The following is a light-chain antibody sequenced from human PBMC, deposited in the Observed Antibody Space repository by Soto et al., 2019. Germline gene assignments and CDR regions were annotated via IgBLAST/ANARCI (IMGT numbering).Light chain of an antibody. J-gene: IGKJ2*01. CDR1: QSVSNY. CDR2: EAS. CDR3: QQYNSYRYT. Sequence: EIVLTQSPGTLSLSPGDRVTLSCRASQSVSNYLSWYQQRPGQAPRLLIYEASKRATGIPARFSGSGSGTDFTLTISSLQPDDFATYYCQQYNSYRYTFGQGTKLEIK. V-gene: IGKV3-11*01.